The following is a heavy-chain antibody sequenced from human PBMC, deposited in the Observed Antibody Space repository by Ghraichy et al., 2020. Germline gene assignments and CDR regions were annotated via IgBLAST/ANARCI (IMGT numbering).Heavy chain of an antibody. CDR2: IYWNDDK. CDR3: ARHTIFGVVKA. J-gene: IGHJ5*02. D-gene: IGHD3-3*01. CDR1: GFSLSTSGVG. V-gene: IGHV2-5*01. Sequence: SGPTLVKPTQTLTLTCTFSGFSLSTSGVGVGWIRQPPGKALEWLALIYWNDDKRYSPSLKSRLTITKDTSKNQVVLTMTNMDPVDTATYYCARHTIFGVVKAWGQGTLVTVSS.